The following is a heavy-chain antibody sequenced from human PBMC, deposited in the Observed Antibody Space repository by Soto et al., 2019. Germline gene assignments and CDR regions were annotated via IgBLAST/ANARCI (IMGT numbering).Heavy chain of an antibody. D-gene: IGHD1-1*01. CDR3: ARATGTTRFDY. J-gene: IGHJ4*02. V-gene: IGHV3-72*01. Sequence: GVLRLSCAASGFTFSDYYMDWVRQAPGKRLEWVGRIRNKGNSYTTEYAASVKGRFTISRDDSKNSLYLHMNSLKTEDTAVYYCARATGTTRFDYWGQGTLVTVSS. CDR1: GFTFSDYY. CDR2: IRNKGNSYTT.